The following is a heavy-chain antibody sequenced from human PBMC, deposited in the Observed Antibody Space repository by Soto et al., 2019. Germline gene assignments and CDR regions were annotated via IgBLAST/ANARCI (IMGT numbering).Heavy chain of an antibody. V-gene: IGHV3-30*18. CDR1: GFSFSTYG. CDR3: AKGFGHDWAFDY. D-gene: IGHD3-16*01. Sequence: QVHLVESGGGVVQPGRSLRLSCAASGFSFSTYGMHWVRQAPGKGLEWVAFISNDGSNKYYADSVKGRFTISRDNSKNTLYLQMNSLRAEDTAVYYCAKGFGHDWAFDYWGQGTLVTVSS. CDR2: ISNDGSNK. J-gene: IGHJ4*02.